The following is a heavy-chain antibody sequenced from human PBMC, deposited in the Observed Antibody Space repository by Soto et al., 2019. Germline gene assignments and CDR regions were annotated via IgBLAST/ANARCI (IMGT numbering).Heavy chain of an antibody. J-gene: IGHJ3*01. D-gene: IGHD2-8*01. V-gene: IGHV3-23*01. Sequence: GGSLRLSCAASGFTFTNYAMIWVRQAPGKGLEWASTISGGGDGTYYADSVKGHFTISRDNSKNTLYLQMNSLRAEDTAIYYCAKKGLGSLKTFCSNSDCHYAFDLWGQGTVVTVSS. CDR1: GFTFTNYA. CDR3: AKKGLGSLKTFCSNSDCHYAFDL. CDR2: ISGGGDGT.